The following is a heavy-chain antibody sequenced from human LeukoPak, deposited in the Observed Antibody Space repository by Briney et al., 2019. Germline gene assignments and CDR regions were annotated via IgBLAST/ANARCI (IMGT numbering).Heavy chain of an antibody. Sequence: SETLSLTCTVSGGSISSYYWSWIRQPAGKGLEWIGHIYTSGSTNYNPSLKSRVTMSVDTSKNQFSLKLSSVTAADTAVYYCARDPAVVTAAGMDVWGKGTTVTVSS. CDR3: ARDPAVVTAAGMDV. CDR1: GGSISSYY. J-gene: IGHJ6*04. D-gene: IGHD4-23*01. V-gene: IGHV4-4*07. CDR2: IYTSGST.